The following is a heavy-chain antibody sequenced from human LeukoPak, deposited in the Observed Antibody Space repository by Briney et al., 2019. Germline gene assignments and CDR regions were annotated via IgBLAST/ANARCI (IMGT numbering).Heavy chain of an antibody. CDR1: GGSFSGYY. CDR2: INHSGST. J-gene: IGHJ4*02. CDR3: ARVGYSSLDY. V-gene: IGHV4-34*01. D-gene: IGHD6-19*01. Sequence: PSETLSLTCAVYGGSFSGYYWSWIRQPPGRGLEWIGEINHSGSTNYNPSLKSRVTMSVDTSKNQFSLKLSSVTAADTAVYYCARVGYSSLDYWGQGTLVTVSS.